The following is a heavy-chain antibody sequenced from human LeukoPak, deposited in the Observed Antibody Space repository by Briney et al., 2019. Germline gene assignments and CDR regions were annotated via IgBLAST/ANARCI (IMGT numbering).Heavy chain of an antibody. CDR3: ARHPLDRGYELWINL. CDR2: IFPADSTT. V-gene: IGHV5-51*01. J-gene: IGHJ4*02. Sequence: GESLKISCKGSGYSFDHYWIGWVRQLPGKGLEWMGVIFPADSTTRYAPSFEGQVTISVDKSTTTAFLQWSSLKASDSAIYYCARHPLDRGYELWINLWGQGTLVTVS. CDR1: GYSFDHYW. D-gene: IGHD5-12*01.